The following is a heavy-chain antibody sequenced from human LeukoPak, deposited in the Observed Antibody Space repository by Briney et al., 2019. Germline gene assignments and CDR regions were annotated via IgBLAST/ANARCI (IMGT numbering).Heavy chain of an antibody. CDR3: ARGTRWLQFFKHTTKDYYGMDV. V-gene: IGHV1-69*01. D-gene: IGHD5-24*01. CDR2: IIPIFGTA. J-gene: IGHJ6*02. Sequence: GSSVKVSCKASGGTFSSYAISWVRQAPGQGLEWMGGIIPIFGTANYAQKFQGRVTITADESTSTAYMELSSLRSEDTAVYYCARGTRWLQFFKHTTKDYYGMDVWGQGTTVTVSS. CDR1: GGTFSSYA.